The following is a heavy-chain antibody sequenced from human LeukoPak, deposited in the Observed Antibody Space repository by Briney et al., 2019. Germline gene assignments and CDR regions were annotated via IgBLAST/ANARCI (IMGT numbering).Heavy chain of an antibody. CDR1: GFTFSNYA. CDR2: ISYDGSNK. V-gene: IGHV3-30-3*01. Sequence: PGGSLRLSCAASGFTFSNYAMHWVRQAPGKGLEWVAVISYDGSNKYYADSVKGRFTISRDNSKNTLFLQMNSLRAEDTAIYYCAKWQYYGSGDDYWGQGTPVTVSS. J-gene: IGHJ4*02. D-gene: IGHD3-10*01. CDR3: AKWQYYGSGDDY.